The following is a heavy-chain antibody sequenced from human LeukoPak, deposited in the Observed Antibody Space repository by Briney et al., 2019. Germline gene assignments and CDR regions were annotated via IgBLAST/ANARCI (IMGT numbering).Heavy chain of an antibody. CDR3: AKLGRGPESAFDI. CDR1: GFTFSSYA. J-gene: IGHJ3*02. Sequence: PGGSLRLPCAASGFTFSSYAMSWVRQAPGKGLEWVSAISGSGGSTYYADSVKGRFTISRDNSKNTLYLQMNSLRAEDTAVYYCAKLGRGPESAFDIWGQGTMVTVSS. D-gene: IGHD5-12*01. V-gene: IGHV3-23*01. CDR2: ISGSGGST.